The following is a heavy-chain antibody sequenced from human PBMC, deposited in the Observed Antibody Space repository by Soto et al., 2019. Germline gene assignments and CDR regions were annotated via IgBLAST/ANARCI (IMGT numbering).Heavy chain of an antibody. CDR1: GCPISSYF. CDR3: GVGSGWAYFDY. D-gene: IGHD6-19*01. Sequence: ASETLSLTCTVSGCPISSYFWSWIRQPPGKGLEWIGYIYYTGSTNYSPSLKSRVTISADTSKNQFSLRLNSVTAADTAVYYCGVGSGWAYFDYWGQGTLVTVSS. J-gene: IGHJ4*02. V-gene: IGHV4-59*01. CDR2: IYYTGST.